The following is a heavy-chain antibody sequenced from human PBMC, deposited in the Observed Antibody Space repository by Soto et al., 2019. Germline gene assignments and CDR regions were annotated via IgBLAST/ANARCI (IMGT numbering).Heavy chain of an antibody. D-gene: IGHD6-13*01. Sequence: QVQLVESGGGVVQPGRSLRLSCAASGFTFSSYAMHWVRQAPGKGLEWVAVISYDGSNKYYADSVKGRFTISRDNSKNTQYLQMNSLRAEDTAVYYCARGYSSRWPQTVPDYWGQGPLVTASS. CDR1: GFTFSSYA. CDR2: ISYDGSNK. J-gene: IGHJ4*02. V-gene: IGHV3-30-3*01. CDR3: ARGYSSRWPQTVPDY.